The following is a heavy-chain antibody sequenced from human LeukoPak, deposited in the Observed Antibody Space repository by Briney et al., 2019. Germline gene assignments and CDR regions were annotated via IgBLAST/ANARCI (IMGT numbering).Heavy chain of an antibody. CDR3: ARAYSSSWTLYFDY. Sequence: SETLSLTCTVSGGSISSGDYYWSWIRQPPGKGLEWIGYIYYSGSTYYNPSLKSRVTISVDTSKNQFSLKLSSVTAADTAVYYCARAYSSSWTLYFDYWRQGTLVTVSS. CDR2: IYYSGST. J-gene: IGHJ4*02. CDR1: GGSISSGDYY. D-gene: IGHD6-13*01. V-gene: IGHV4-30-4*08.